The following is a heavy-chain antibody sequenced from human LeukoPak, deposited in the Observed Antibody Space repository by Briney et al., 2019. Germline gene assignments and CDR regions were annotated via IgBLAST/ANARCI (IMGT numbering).Heavy chain of an antibody. CDR3: ARGLYIVLMVYAKLNWFDP. J-gene: IGHJ5*02. D-gene: IGHD2-8*01. CDR1: GGSFSGYY. V-gene: IGHV4-34*01. CDR2: INHSGST. Sequence: SETLSLTCAVYGGSFSGYYWSWIRQPPGKGLEWIGEINHSGSTNYNPSLKSRVTISVDTSKNQFSLKLSSVTAADTAVYYCARGLYIVLMVYAKLNWFDPWGQGTLVTVSS.